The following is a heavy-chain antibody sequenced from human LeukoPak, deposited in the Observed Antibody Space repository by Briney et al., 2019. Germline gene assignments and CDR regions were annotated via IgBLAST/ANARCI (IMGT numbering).Heavy chain of an antibody. J-gene: IGHJ3*02. CDR1: SGSNNTYY. CDR3: ARTLWGYAFDI. CDR2: IYYSGST. D-gene: IGHD7-27*01. V-gene: IGHV4-59*01. Sequence: SETQSLTCTVSSGSNNTYYWTWIRQPPGGGLEWIGYIYYSGSTNYSPSLRSRVTISMDTSKNQFSLRLNSVTAADTAVYYCARTLWGYAFDIWGQGTMVTVSS.